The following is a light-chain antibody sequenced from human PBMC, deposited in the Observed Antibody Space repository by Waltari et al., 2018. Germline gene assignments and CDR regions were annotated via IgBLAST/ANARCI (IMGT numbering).Light chain of an antibody. J-gene: IGLJ3*02. V-gene: IGLV2-14*01. CDR3: NSDAGSSSWV. CDR2: DVS. Sequence: QSALNPPAYVSGSPGQSITNSCTGTSYVVCFYNYVSWYQQHPGKAPKLIIYDVSELPSGVSDRFSGSKSVNTASLTISGLQAEDESDYYCNSDAGSSSWVFGGGTKLTVL. CDR1: SYVVCFYNY.